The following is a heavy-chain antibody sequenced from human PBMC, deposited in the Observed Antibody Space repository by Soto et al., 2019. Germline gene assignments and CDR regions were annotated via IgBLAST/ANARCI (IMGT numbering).Heavy chain of an antibody. J-gene: IGHJ4*02. CDR3: GRANSGSNQGFDY. V-gene: IGHV1-69*02. D-gene: IGHD1-26*01. CDR1: GDAFNTYT. CDR2: IIPLLGMA. Sequence: QVQLVQSGTEVKQPGSSVKVSCKASGDAFNTYTISWVRQAPGQGLEWMGRIIPLLGMADYAQKFQGRVTITADTSTRTAYMDLISLRSEDTAVYYCGRANSGSNQGFDYWGQGTLVTVSS.